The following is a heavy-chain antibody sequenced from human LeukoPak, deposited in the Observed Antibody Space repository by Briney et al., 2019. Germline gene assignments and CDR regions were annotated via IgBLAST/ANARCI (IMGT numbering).Heavy chain of an antibody. Sequence: GGSLRLSCAASGLTFNSYWMTWVRQAPGKGLEWVTNIKQDGSEKYYVDSVKGRFTISRDNDKNSVYLQMNSLRAEDTAVYYCARHHKNRRLQWDIDYWGQGTLVTVSS. V-gene: IGHV3-7*01. CDR2: IKQDGSEK. CDR1: GLTFNSYW. D-gene: IGHD2-2*01. J-gene: IGHJ4*02. CDR3: ARHHKNRRLQWDIDY.